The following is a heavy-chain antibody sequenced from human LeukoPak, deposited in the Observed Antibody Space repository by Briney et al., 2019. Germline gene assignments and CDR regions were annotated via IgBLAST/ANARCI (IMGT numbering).Heavy chain of an antibody. D-gene: IGHD6-6*01. CDR2: ISYDGSNK. CDR3: ARKYSSSSLWFDP. Sequence: GRSLRLSCAASGFTFSSYAMHWVRQAPGKGLEWVAVISYDGSNKYYADSVKGRFTISRDNSKNTLYLQMNSLRAEDTAVYYCARKYSSSSLWFDPWGQGTLVTVSS. CDR1: GFTFSSYA. V-gene: IGHV3-30-3*01. J-gene: IGHJ5*02.